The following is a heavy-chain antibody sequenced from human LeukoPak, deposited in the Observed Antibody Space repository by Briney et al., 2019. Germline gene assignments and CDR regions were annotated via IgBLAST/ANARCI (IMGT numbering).Heavy chain of an antibody. D-gene: IGHD3-22*01. Sequence: SETLSLTCAVYGGSFSGYYWSWIRQPPGKGLEWIGEINHSGSTNYNPSLKSRVTMSVDTSKNQFSLKLSAVTAADTALYYCARDSYYYDSSGYHPFDYWGQGTLVTVSS. J-gene: IGHJ4*02. V-gene: IGHV4-34*01. CDR1: GGSFSGYY. CDR3: ARDSYYYDSSGYHPFDY. CDR2: INHSGST.